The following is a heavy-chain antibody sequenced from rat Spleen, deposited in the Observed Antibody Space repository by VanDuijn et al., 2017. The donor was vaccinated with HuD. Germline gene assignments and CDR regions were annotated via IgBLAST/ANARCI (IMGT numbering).Heavy chain of an antibody. Sequence: QVQLKESGPDLVQPSQTLSLTCTVSGFSLTSYGVNWVRQPPGKGLEWIGAIWSGGSTDYNSALKSRLSISRDTSKSQVFLKMNSLQTEDTAMYFCARSENYGGYSDYWGQGVMVTVSS. V-gene: IGHV2-16*01. CDR2: IWSGGST. J-gene: IGHJ2*01. CDR1: GFSLTSYG. CDR3: ARSENYGGYSDY. D-gene: IGHD1-11*01.